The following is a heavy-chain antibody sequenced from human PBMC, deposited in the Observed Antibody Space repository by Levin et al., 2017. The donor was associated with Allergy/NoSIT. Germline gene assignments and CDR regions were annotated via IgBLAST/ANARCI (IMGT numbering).Heavy chain of an antibody. J-gene: IGHJ6*02. CDR1: GYTFTGYY. Sequence: GGSLRLSCKASGYTFTGYYVHWVRQAPGQGLEWMGWIDPFSGDTNYAQKFQGKVTMTRDTMNTAYLELSRLRSDDTAVYYCARFTPTYQLPENPPKDFYYRLDVWGQGTTVIVSS. CDR2: IDPFSGDT. CDR3: ARFTPTYQLPENPPKDFYYRLDV. V-gene: IGHV1-2*02. D-gene: IGHD2-2*01.